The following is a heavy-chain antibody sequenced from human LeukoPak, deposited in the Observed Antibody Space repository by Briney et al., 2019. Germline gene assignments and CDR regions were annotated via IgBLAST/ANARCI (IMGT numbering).Heavy chain of an antibody. CDR2: ISPRSNTI. CDR3: ARRIYYDNSGYRY. D-gene: IGHD3-22*01. J-gene: IGHJ4*02. V-gene: IGHV3-11*04. CDR1: GFTFSDYY. Sequence: SGGSLRLSCAVSGFTFSDYYMSWIRQAPGKGLEWISYISPRSNTIYYADSVKGRFSISRDNAKNSLYPQMNSLRAEDTAVYYCARRIYYDNSGYRYWGQGTLVTVSS.